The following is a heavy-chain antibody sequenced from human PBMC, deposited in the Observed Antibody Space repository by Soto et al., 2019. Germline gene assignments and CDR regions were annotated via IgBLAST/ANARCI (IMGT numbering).Heavy chain of an antibody. J-gene: IGHJ5*02. CDR2: ISGSVGST. V-gene: IGHV3-23*01. D-gene: IGHD1-7*01. CDR1: GFTVSSYA. Sequence: XVSLRLTCAASGFTVSSYAMSWVRQAPGKGLEWVSAISGSVGSTYYADSVKGRFTISRDNSKNTLYLQMNSLRAEDTAVYYCAKWSITGTTRWFDPWGQRTLVTVSS. CDR3: AKWSITGTTRWFDP.